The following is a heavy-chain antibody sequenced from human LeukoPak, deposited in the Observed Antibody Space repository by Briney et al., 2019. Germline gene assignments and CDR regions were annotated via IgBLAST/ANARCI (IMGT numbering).Heavy chain of an antibody. CDR3: AKDTVVHLEWLLYSSVDY. D-gene: IGHD3-3*01. CDR2: IRYDGSNK. CDR1: GFTFSSYG. Sequence: PGGSLRLSYAASGFTFSSYGMHWVRQAPGKGLEWVAFIRYDGSNKYYADSVKGRFTISRDNSKNTLYLQMNSLRAEDTAVYYCAKDTVVHLEWLLYSSVDYWGQGSLVTVSS. V-gene: IGHV3-30*02. J-gene: IGHJ4*02.